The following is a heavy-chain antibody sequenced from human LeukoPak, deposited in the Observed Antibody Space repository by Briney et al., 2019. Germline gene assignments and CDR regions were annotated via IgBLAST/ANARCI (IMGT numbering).Heavy chain of an antibody. CDR2: INHSGST. V-gene: IGHV4-34*01. J-gene: IGHJ3*02. CDR3: ARVKGDILTGYYGVGAFDI. Sequence: SETLSLTCAVYGGSFSGYYWSWIRQPPGKGLEWIGEINHSGSTNYNPSLKSRVTISVDTSKNQFSLKLSSVTAADTAVYYCARVKGDILTGYYGVGAFDIWGQGTMVTVSS. CDR1: GGSFSGYY. D-gene: IGHD3-9*01.